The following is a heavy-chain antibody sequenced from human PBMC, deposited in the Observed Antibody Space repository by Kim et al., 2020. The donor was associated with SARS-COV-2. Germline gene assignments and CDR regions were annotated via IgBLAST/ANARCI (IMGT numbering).Heavy chain of an antibody. CDR1: GYNFVNYS. D-gene: IGHD3-22*01. CDR2: INIDSGKT. J-gene: IGHJ4*02. CDR3: ARDYSSGYYYLFDY. V-gene: IGHV1-3*04. Sequence: ASVKVSCKASGYNFVNYSMHWVRQAPGQGPEWVGWINIDSGKTKYSQNFQGRVTITRDTSANTAYMELSSLRSEDTAVYYCARDYSSGYYYLFDYWGQGTLVTVSS.